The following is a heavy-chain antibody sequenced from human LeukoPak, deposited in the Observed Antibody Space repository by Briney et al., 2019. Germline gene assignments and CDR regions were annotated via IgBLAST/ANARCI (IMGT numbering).Heavy chain of an antibody. CDR3: RTLYDSRGYQSDY. J-gene: IGHJ4*02. CDR2: IKHDGSEK. D-gene: IGHD3-22*01. Sequence: GGSLRLSCAASGFTFSSYSINWVRQAPGKGLEWVSNIKHDGSEKYYVDSVKGRFIISRDNAKNSLSLQMNSLRAEDTALYYCRTLYDSRGYQSDYWGQGTLVTVSS. CDR1: GFTFSSYS. V-gene: IGHV3-7*01.